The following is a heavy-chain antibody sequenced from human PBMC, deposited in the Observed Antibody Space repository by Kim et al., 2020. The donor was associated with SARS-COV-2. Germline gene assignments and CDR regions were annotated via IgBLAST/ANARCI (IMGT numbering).Heavy chain of an antibody. D-gene: IGHD2-15*01. CDR3: ARGVVVAATFRDAFDI. CDR2: ISYDGSNK. J-gene: IGHJ3*02. CDR1: GFTFSSYG. Sequence: GGSLRLSCAASGFTFSSYGMHWVRQAPGKGLEWVAVISYDGSNKYYADSVKGRFTISRDNSKNTLYLQMNSLRAEDTAVYYCARGVVVAATFRDAFDIWG. V-gene: IGHV3-33*05.